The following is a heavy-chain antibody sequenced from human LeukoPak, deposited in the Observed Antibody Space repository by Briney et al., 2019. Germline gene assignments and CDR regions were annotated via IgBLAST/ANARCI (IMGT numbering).Heavy chain of an antibody. J-gene: IGHJ4*02. CDR1: GFTFSSYA. CDR3: AREGYYYGSGSYYGGFDY. V-gene: IGHV3-23*01. CDR2: ISGSGGST. Sequence: GGSLRLSCAASGFTFSSYAMSWVRQAPGKGLEWVSAISGSGGSTYYEDSVTGRFTISKDKARNSLYLQMNSLRAEDTAVYYCAREGYYYGSGSYYGGFDYWGQGTLVTVSS. D-gene: IGHD3-10*01.